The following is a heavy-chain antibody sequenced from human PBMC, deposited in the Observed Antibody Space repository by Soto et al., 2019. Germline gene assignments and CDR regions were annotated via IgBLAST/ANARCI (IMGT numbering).Heavy chain of an antibody. J-gene: IGHJ6*03. D-gene: IGHD6-6*01. CDR1: GFTFSNYA. CDR3: ARGSIAAHAHYYYYYMDV. Sequence: GGSLRLSCAASGFTFSNYAMSWVRQAPGKRLEWVSAISGSGDSTYYADSVKGRFTISRDNSKNTLYLQMNSLRAEDTAVYYCARGSIAAHAHYYYYYMDVWGKGTTVTVSS. V-gene: IGHV3-23*01. CDR2: ISGSGDST.